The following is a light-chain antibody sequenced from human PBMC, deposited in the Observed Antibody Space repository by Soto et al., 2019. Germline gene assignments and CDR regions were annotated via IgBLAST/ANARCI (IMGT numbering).Light chain of an antibody. V-gene: IGKV3-15*01. CDR2: GAS. Sequence: EIVMTQSPATLSVSPGERVTLSCRASQSVSSNLAWYQQRPGQSPRLLIYGASTRATGIPARFSGSGSGTEFTLTISSLQSEDFALYYCQHYNSWPTFGPGTKVDIK. CDR1: QSVSSN. J-gene: IGKJ3*01. CDR3: QHYNSWPT.